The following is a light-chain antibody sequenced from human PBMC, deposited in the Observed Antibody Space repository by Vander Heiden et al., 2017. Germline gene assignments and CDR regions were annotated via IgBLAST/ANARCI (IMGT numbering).Light chain of an antibody. Sequence: EIVMTQSPPTLSVSPGERATLSCRASQSVSSNLAWYQQKPGQAPRLLIYGASTRATGIPARFSGSGSGTEFTLTISSLQSEDFAVYYCQQYNNWPALTFGGGTKGEIK. V-gene: IGKV3-15*01. J-gene: IGKJ4*01. CDR1: QSVSSN. CDR3: QQYNNWPALT. CDR2: GAS.